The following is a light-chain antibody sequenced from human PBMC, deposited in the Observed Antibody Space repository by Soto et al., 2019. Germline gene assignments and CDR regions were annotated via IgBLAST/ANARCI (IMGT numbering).Light chain of an antibody. CDR3: QQYNSYSAFT. Sequence: DIQMTQSPSTLSASVGDRVIITCRASQSINSWLAWSQQKPGKAPKLLIYKTSSLQSGVPLRFSGSGSGTEFTLTISSLQPDDFATYYCQQYNSYSAFTFGPGTKVDIK. CDR2: KTS. J-gene: IGKJ3*01. CDR1: QSINSW. V-gene: IGKV1-5*03.